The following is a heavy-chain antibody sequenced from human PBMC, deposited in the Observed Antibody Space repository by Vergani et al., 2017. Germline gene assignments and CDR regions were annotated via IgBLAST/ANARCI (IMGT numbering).Heavy chain of an antibody. CDR3: ASGLIYYDSSGYLRAGAFDI. J-gene: IGHJ3*02. CDR1: GGSFSGYY. CDR2: INHSGST. D-gene: IGHD3-22*01. V-gene: IGHV4-34*01. Sequence: QLQLQESGPGLVKPSETLSLTCAVYGGSFSGYYWRWIRQPPGKGLEWIGEINHSGSTNYNPSLKSRVTISVDTSKNQFSLKLSSVTAADTAVYYCASGLIYYDSSGYLRAGAFDIWGQGTMVTVSS.